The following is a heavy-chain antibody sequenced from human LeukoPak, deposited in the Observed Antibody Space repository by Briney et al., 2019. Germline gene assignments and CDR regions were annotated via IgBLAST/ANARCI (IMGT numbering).Heavy chain of an antibody. Sequence: ASVKVSCKASGYTFTGYYMHWVRQAPGQGLEWMGRINPNSGGTNYAQKFQGRVTMTRDTSISTAYMELSRLRSGDTAVYYCARDPYYYDSSGYLPIWGQGTMVTVSS. CDR3: ARDPYYYDSSGYLPI. CDR2: INPNSGGT. J-gene: IGHJ3*02. V-gene: IGHV1-2*06. D-gene: IGHD3-22*01. CDR1: GYTFTGYY.